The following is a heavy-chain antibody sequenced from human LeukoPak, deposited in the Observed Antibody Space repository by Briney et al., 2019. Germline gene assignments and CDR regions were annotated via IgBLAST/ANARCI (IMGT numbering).Heavy chain of an antibody. CDR1: GGSISTYY. CDR2: IYYRGTT. CDR3: ARSFLGDWYFDL. Sequence: SETLSLTCTVSGGSISTYYWSWIRQPPGKGLEWIGFIYYRGTTNYNPSLKSRVTISVDTSKNQFSLKLRSVTAADTAVYYCARSFLGDWYFDLWGRGTLVTVSS. J-gene: IGHJ2*01. D-gene: IGHD1-26*01. V-gene: IGHV4-59*12.